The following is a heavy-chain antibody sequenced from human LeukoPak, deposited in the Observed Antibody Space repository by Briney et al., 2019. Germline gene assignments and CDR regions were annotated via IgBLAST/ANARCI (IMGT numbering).Heavy chain of an antibody. CDR1: GGTFSSYA. D-gene: IGHD3-9*01. CDR2: IIPIFGTA. Sequence: SVKVSCKASGGTFSSYAISWVRQAPGQGLEWMGGIIPIFGTANYAQKFQGRVTITADESTSTAYMELSSLRSEDTAVYYCAGGLVLTRPWFDPWGQGTLVTVSS. CDR3: AGGLVLTRPWFDP. J-gene: IGHJ5*02. V-gene: IGHV1-69*13.